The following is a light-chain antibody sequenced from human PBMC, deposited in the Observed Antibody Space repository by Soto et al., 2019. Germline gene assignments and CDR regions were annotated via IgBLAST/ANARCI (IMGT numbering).Light chain of an antibody. CDR3: CSYAGSSTFAYV. CDR2: EGS. Sequence: QSVLTQPASVSGSPGQSITISCTGTSSDVGSYNLVSWYQQHPGKATKLMIYEGSKRPSGVSNRFSGSKSGNTASLTISGLQAEEEADFYCCSYAGSSTFAYVFGTGTKLTVL. V-gene: IGLV2-23*03. J-gene: IGLJ1*01. CDR1: SSDVGSYNL.